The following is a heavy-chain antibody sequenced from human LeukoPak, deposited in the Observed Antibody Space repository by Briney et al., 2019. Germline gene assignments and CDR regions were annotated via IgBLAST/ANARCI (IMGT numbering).Heavy chain of an antibody. Sequence: PGGTLRLSCAASGFSFSSHGMSWVRQAPGKGLEWVSGIIGGAGGTYYADSVKGRFTIPRDDAKNTLYLQMNSLRAEDTAVYYCAHGSMYQLDYWGQGTLVTVSS. D-gene: IGHD2-2*01. J-gene: IGHJ4*02. CDR1: GFSFSSHG. CDR3: AHGSMYQLDY. V-gene: IGHV3-23*01. CDR2: IIGGAGGT.